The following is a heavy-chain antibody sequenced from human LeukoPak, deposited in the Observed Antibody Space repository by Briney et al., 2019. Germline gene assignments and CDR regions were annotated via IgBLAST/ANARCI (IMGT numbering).Heavy chain of an antibody. CDR3: ARYFSANWNDAVDI. CDR1: GYTFTSYG. CDR2: ISAYNGNT. V-gene: IGHV1-18*01. J-gene: IGHJ3*02. Sequence: ASVKVSCKASGYTFTSYGISWVRQAPGQGLEWMGWISAYNGNTNYAQKHQGRVTITTGTSTSTAYMELRSLRSEDPAVYYCARYFSANWNDAVDIWGQGTMVTVSS. D-gene: IGHD1-1*01.